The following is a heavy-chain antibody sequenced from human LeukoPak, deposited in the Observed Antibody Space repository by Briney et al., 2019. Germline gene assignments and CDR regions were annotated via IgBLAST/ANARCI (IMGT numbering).Heavy chain of an antibody. J-gene: IGHJ6*03. CDR2: ISSSGSTI. CDR3: ARFLGPDVYYYYYMDV. Sequence: PGGSLRLSCAASGFTFSDYYMSWIRQAPGKGLEGVSYISSSGSTIYYADSVKGRFTISRDNAKNSLYLQMNSLRAEDTAVYYCARFLGPDVYYYYYMDVWGKGTTVTVSS. V-gene: IGHV3-11*04. CDR1: GFTFSDYY. D-gene: IGHD2-8*01.